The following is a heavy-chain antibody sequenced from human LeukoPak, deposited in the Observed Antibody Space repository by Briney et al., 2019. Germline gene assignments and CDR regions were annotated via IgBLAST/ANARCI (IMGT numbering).Heavy chain of an antibody. V-gene: IGHV3-23*01. CDR3: AKGWEFRVVIPAAVS. CDR2: ISGSGEST. Sequence: GGSLRLSCEGSGFIFSSYAMTWVRQAPGKGLQWVSSISGSGESTYYADSMKGRFTISRDNSKNTLSLQMNSLRAEDTAVYFCAKGWEFRVVIPAAVSWGQGTLSPSPQ. J-gene: IGHJ5*02. D-gene: IGHD3-3*01. CDR1: GFIFSSYA.